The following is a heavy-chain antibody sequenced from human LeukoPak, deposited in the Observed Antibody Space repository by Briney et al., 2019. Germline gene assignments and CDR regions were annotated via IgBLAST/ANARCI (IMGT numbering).Heavy chain of an antibody. Sequence: ASVKVSCKASGYTFTSYAMNWVRQAPGQGLEWMGWINTNTGNPTYAQGFTGRFVFSLDTSVSTAYLQISSLKAEDTAVYYCARDLWEDYYDSSGSDYWGQGTLVTVSS. J-gene: IGHJ4*02. CDR3: ARDLWEDYYDSSGSDY. D-gene: IGHD3-22*01. V-gene: IGHV7-4-1*02. CDR1: GYTFTSYA. CDR2: INTNTGNP.